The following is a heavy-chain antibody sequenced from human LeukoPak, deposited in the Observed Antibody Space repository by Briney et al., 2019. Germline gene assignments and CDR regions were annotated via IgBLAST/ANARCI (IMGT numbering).Heavy chain of an antibody. V-gene: IGHV1-69*01. CDR2: IILIFGTA. D-gene: IGHD6-13*01. Sequence: ASVKVSCKASGGTFSSYAISWVRQAPGQGLEWMGGIILIFGTANYAQKFQGRVTITADESTSTAYMELSSLRSEDTAVYYCARAAPQLVVNWFDPWGQGTLVTVSS. CDR3: ARAAPQLVVNWFDP. J-gene: IGHJ5*02. CDR1: GGTFSSYA.